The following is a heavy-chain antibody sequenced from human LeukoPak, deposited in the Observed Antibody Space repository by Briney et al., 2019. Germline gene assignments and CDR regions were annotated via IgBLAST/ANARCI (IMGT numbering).Heavy chain of an antibody. CDR3: ATNWHYRFDY. D-gene: IGHD1-7*01. J-gene: IGHJ4*02. Sequence: GGSLRLSCAVSGLTFSNSAMSWVRQAPGKGLEWVANIKGDGTEKFYVDSVKGRFTISRDNAKNSLYLQMNSLRVEDTAVYYCATNWHYRFDYWGQGTLVTVSS. CDR2: IKGDGTEK. CDR1: GLTFSNSA. V-gene: IGHV3-7*01.